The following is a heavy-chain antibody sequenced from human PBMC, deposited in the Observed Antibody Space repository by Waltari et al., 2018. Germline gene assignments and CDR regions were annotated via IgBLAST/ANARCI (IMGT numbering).Heavy chain of an antibody. V-gene: IGHV4-39*01. CDR3: VRHARTTSGGKHFDH. Sequence: QLQLQESGPGLAKASETLSLTCTVSGDSISSSSYYWGWVRQTPGKGLEWIGNMYDSGITYYNPTLKSRFTISGDTSKSQFSLKLSSVTAADTSMYYCVRHARTTSGGKHFDHWGQGMLVTVSP. D-gene: IGHD2-15*01. CDR2: MYDSGIT. J-gene: IGHJ4*02. CDR1: GDSISSSSYY.